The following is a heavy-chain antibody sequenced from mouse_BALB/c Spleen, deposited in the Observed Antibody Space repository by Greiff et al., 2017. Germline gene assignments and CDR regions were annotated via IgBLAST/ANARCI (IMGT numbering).Heavy chain of an antibody. V-gene: IGHV3-8*02. D-gene: IGHD2-1*01. CDR2: ISYSGST. Sequence: EVKLLESGPSLVKPSQTLSLTCSVTGDSITSGYWNWIRKFPGNKLEYMGYISYSGSTYYNPSLKSRISITRDTSKNQYYLQLNSVTTEDTATYYCAIYYGNYDGFAYGGQGTLVTVSA. J-gene: IGHJ3*01. CDR3: AIYYGNYDGFAY. CDR1: GDSITSGY.